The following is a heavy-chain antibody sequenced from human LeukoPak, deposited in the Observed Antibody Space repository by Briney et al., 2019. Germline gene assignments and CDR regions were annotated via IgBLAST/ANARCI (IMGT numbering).Heavy chain of an antibody. D-gene: IGHD6-25*01. CDR2: IYPGDSDT. CDR1: GYSFTSYW. V-gene: IGHV5-51*01. J-gene: IGHJ5*02. CDR3: ASSAAPLYNWFDP. Sequence: GESLKISCKGSGYSFTSYWIGWVRQMPGKGLEWMGIIYPGDSDTRYRPSFQGQVTISADKSISTAYLQWSSLKASDTAMYYCASSAAPLYNWFDPWGQGTLVTVSS.